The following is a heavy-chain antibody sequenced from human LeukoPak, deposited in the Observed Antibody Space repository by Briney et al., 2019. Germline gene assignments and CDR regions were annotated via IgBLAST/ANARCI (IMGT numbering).Heavy chain of an antibody. Sequence: SETLSLTCAVYGGSFSGYYWSWIRQPPGKGLEWIGEINHSGSTNYNPSLKSRVTISVDKSKNQFSLKLSSVTAADTAVYYCASWSYDSSGYQDYWGQGTLVTVSS. J-gene: IGHJ4*02. CDR1: GGSFSGYY. V-gene: IGHV4-34*01. D-gene: IGHD3-22*01. CDR3: ASWSYDSSGYQDY. CDR2: INHSGST.